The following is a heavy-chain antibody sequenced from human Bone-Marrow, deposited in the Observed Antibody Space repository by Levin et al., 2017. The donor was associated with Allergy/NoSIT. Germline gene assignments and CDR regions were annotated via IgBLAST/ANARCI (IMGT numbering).Heavy chain of an antibody. CDR2: VSASGRRT. D-gene: IGHD6-19*01. CDR3: AKAATRYNSGWRQFDY. V-gene: IGHV3-23*01. Sequence: PGGSLRLSCAASGFTFRSHAMSWVRQAPGKGLEWVSTVSASGRRTFYADSVKGRFSIPRDNSTNKVSLQMNSLTVDDAAVYFGAKAATRYNSGWRQFDYWGQGTLVAVSS. J-gene: IGHJ4*02. CDR1: GFTFRSHA.